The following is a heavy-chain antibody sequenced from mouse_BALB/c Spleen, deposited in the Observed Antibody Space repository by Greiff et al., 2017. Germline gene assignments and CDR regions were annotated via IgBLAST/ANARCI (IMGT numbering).Heavy chain of an antibody. V-gene: IGHV3-2*02. CDR1: GYSITSDYA. J-gene: IGHJ4*01. CDR2: ISYSGST. Sequence: EVQRVESGPGLVKPSQSLSLTCTVTGYSITSDYAWNWIRQFPGNKLEWMGYISYSGSTSYNPSLKSRISITRDTSKNQFFLQLNSVTTEDTATYYCASGGLRRDYYAMDYWGQGTSVTVSS. D-gene: IGHD2-4*01. CDR3: ASGGLRRDYYAMDY.